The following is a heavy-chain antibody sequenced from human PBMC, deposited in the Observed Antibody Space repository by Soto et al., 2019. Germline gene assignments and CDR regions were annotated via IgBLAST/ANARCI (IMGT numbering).Heavy chain of an antibody. CDR1: GFTFTSSS. CDR3: AAEGWYYYGSGSPNMDV. D-gene: IGHD3-10*01. J-gene: IGHJ6*02. Sequence: SVKVSCKASGFTFTSSSVQWVRQARGQRLEWIGWIVVGSGNTNYAQKFQERVTITRDMSTSTAYMELSSLRSEDTAVYYCAAEGWYYYGSGSPNMDVWGQGTTVTVSS. V-gene: IGHV1-58*01. CDR2: IVVGSGNT.